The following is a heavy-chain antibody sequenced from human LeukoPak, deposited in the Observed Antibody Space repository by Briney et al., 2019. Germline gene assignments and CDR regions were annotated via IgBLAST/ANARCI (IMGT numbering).Heavy chain of an antibody. CDR2: INPNSGGT. D-gene: IGHD3-3*01. J-gene: IGHJ5*02. V-gene: IGHV1-2*02. CDR3: ARVGYDFWSGYLNWFDP. Sequence: ASVKVSCKASGYAFTGYYMHWVRQAPGQGLEWMGWINPNSGGTNYAQKFQGRVTMTRDTSISTAYMELSSLRSEDTAVYYCARVGYDFWSGYLNWFDPWGQGTLVTVSS. CDR1: GYAFTGYY.